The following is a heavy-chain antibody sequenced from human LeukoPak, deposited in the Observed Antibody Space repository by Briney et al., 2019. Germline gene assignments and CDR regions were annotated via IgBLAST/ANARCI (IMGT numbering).Heavy chain of an antibody. Sequence: SETLSLTCTVSGGSISSSSYYWGWIRQPPGKGLEWIGGVYYSGSTYYNPSLKSRVTISVDTSKNQFSLKLSSVTAADTAVYYCASPFTYKVEYSSSLGAFDIWGQGTMVTVSS. CDR2: VYYSGST. CDR1: GGSISSSSYY. J-gene: IGHJ3*02. V-gene: IGHV4-39*01. CDR3: ASPFTYKVEYSSSLGAFDI. D-gene: IGHD6-6*01.